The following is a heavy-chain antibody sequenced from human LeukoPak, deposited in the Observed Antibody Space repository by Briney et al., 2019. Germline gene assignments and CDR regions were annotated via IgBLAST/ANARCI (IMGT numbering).Heavy chain of an antibody. J-gene: IGHJ4*02. CDR1: GFTFSNAW. CDR2: IKSKTDGGTT. D-gene: IGHD3-16*01. V-gene: IGHV3-15*01. CDR3: TAPDYIGYFDY. Sequence: GGSLRLSCAASGFTFSNAWMSWVRQAPEKGLEWVGRIKSKTDGGTTDYAAPVKGRFTISRDDSKNTLYLQMNSLKTEDTAVYYCTAPDYIGYFDYWGQGTLVTVSS.